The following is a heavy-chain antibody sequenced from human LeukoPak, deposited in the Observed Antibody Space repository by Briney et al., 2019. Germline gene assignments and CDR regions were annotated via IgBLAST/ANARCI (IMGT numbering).Heavy chain of an antibody. CDR2: ISSSSSYI. CDR3: ARAHRPPGYDFWSGMGVYNWFDP. V-gene: IGHV3-21*01. Sequence: GGSLRLSCAASGFTFSSYSMNWVRQAPGKGLEWVSSISSSSSYIYYADSVKGRFTISRDNAKNSLYLRMNSLRAEDTAVYYCARAHRPPGYDFWSGMGVYNWFDPWGQGTLVTVSS. J-gene: IGHJ5*02. CDR1: GFTFSSYS. D-gene: IGHD3-3*01.